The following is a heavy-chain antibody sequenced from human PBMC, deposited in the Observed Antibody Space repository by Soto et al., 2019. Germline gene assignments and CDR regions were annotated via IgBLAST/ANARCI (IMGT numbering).Heavy chain of an antibody. V-gene: IGHV4-30-4*01. Sequence: SETLSLTCTVSGGSISSGDYYWSWIRQPPGKGLEWIGYIYYSGSTYYNPSLKSRVIISVDTSKNQFSLKLSSVTAADTAVYYCARVPDYVRALYFDYWGQGTLVTVSS. J-gene: IGHJ4*02. CDR2: IYYSGST. D-gene: IGHD3-16*01. CDR1: GGSISSGDYY. CDR3: ARVPDYVRALYFDY.